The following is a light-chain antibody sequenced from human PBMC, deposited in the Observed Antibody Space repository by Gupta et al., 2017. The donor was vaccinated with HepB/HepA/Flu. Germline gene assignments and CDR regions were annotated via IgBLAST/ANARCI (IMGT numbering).Light chain of an antibody. CDR3: MIWDISSWV. V-gene: IGLV5-45*02. CDR2: YKSDSDK. CDR1: SDLYIGTYR. J-gene: IGLJ3*02. Sequence: QAILTQPSSLSAAPGASASLTCTLRSDLYIGTYRFYWYQQKPGSHPQYRLRYKSDSDKQQGPGVPSRFSVSKDASANAGILLISGLQSEDEADYYCMIWDISSWVFGGGTKLTVL.